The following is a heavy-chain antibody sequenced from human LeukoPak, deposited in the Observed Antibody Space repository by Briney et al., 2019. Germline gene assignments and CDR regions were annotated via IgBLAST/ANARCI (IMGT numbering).Heavy chain of an antibody. J-gene: IGHJ4*02. CDR3: AKIEVGATTTSIFDY. CDR1: GFTVSSNY. CDR2: IYSGGST. Sequence: GGSLRLSCAASGFTVSSNYMSWVRQAPGKGLEWVSVIYSGGSTYYADSVKGRFTISRDNSKNTLYLQMNSLRAEDTAVYYCAKIEVGATTTSIFDYWGQGTLVTVSS. V-gene: IGHV3-66*01. D-gene: IGHD1-26*01.